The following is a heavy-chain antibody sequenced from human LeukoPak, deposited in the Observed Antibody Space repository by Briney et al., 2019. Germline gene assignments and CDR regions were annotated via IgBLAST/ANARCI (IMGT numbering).Heavy chain of an antibody. CDR1: GFTFSSYA. J-gene: IGHJ4*02. CDR3: AKGRSGYDDFDY. CDR2: ISGSGGST. Sequence: GGSLRLSCAAPGFTFSSYAMSWVRQAPGKGLEWVSAISGSGGSTYYADSVKGRFTISRDNSKNTLYLQMNSLRAEDTAVYYCAKGRSGYDDFDYWGQGTLVTVSS. V-gene: IGHV3-23*01. D-gene: IGHD5-12*01.